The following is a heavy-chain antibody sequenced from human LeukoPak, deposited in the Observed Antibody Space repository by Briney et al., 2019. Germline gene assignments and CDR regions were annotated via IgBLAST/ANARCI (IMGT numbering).Heavy chain of an antibody. V-gene: IGHV4-59*01. Sequence: PSETLSLTCTVSGGSISSYYWGWIRQPPGKGLEWIGYMYYSGSTNYNPSLKSRVTISVDTSKNQFSLKLSSVTAADTAVYYCARDLTDYYDSSGYYMSGWFDPWGQGTLVTVSS. J-gene: IGHJ5*02. CDR3: ARDLTDYYDSSGYYMSGWFDP. CDR2: MYYSGST. CDR1: GGSISSYY. D-gene: IGHD3-22*01.